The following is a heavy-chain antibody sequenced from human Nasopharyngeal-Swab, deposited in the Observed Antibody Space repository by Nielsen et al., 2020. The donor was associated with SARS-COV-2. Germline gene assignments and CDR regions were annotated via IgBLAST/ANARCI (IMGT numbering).Heavy chain of an antibody. CDR2: IWYDGSNK. V-gene: IGHV3-33*01. J-gene: IGHJ4*02. D-gene: IGHD6-13*01. Sequence: LSLTCAASGFTFSSYGMHWVRQAPGKGLEWVAVIWYDGSNKYYADSVKGRFTISRDNSKNTLYLQMNSLRAEDTAVYYCAREAAGTGSYPDYWGQGTRVTVSS. CDR1: GFTFSSYG. CDR3: AREAAGTGSYPDY.